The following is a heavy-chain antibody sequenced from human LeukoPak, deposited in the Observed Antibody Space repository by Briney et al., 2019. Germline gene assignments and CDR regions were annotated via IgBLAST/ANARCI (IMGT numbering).Heavy chain of an antibody. D-gene: IGHD5-18*01. Sequence: SVKVSCKASGGTFSSYAISWVRQAPGQGLEWMGGIIPIFGTANYAQKFQGRVTITTVESTSTAYMELSSLRSEDTAVYYCARGGYSYGYSPDYWGQGTLVTVSS. CDR1: GGTFSSYA. CDR3: ARGGYSYGYSPDY. CDR2: IIPIFGTA. V-gene: IGHV1-69*05. J-gene: IGHJ4*02.